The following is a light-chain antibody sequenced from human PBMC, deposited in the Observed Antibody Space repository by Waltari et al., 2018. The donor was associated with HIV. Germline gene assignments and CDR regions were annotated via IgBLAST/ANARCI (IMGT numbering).Light chain of an antibody. CDR2: RNY. J-gene: IGLJ3*02. CDR3: AVWDDTLSGPV. V-gene: IGLV1-47*01. Sequence: QSVLTQPPSASATPGQRVTVSCSGSNSNIGRHYVYWYQQFPGTPPKLLIYRNYQRPSGVPDRISGSKSGSSASLAISGLRSDDEAIYFCAVWDDTLSGPVFGGGTKLTVL. CDR1: NSNIGRHY.